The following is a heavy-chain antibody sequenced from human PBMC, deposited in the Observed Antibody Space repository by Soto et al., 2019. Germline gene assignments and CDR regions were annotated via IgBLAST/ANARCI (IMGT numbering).Heavy chain of an antibody. V-gene: IGHV3-7*01. CDR2: IKQDGSEK. CDR3: ARDDALRFSGV. CDR1: GFTFSSYW. J-gene: IGHJ6*04. Sequence: QLVESGGGLVQPGGSLRLSCAASGFTFSSYWMSGVRQAPGKGLEGVANIKQDGSEKYYVDSVKGRFTISRDNAKNSLYLQMNSLRAEDTAVYYCARDDALRFSGVWGKGTTVTVSS. D-gene: IGHD3-3*01.